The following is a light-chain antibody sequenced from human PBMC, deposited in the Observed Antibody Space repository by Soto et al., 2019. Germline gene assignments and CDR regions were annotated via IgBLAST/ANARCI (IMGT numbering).Light chain of an antibody. V-gene: IGLV2-11*01. CDR1: SSDIGTYNY. CDR3: CSYAGSYV. CDR2: DVN. Sequence: QSALTQPRSVSGSPGQSVTISCTGTSSDIGTYNYVSWYQQYPGKVPTFLIFDVNKRPSGVPNRFSGSKSGYTASLTISGLQAEDEADYYCCSYAGSYVFGTGTKLTVL. J-gene: IGLJ1*01.